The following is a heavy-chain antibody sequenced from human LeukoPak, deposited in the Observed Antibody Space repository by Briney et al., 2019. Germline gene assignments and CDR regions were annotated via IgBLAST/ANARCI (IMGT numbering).Heavy chain of an antibody. CDR1: GGSISSYY. CDR2: IYTSGST. D-gene: IGHD4-17*01. Sequence: PSETLSLTCTVSGGSISSYYWSWIRQPAGKGLEWIGRIYTSGSTNYNPSLKSRLTVSVDTSKNQFSLKLNSVTAADTAVYYCARHLATTVTRGYSCHPMDVWGKGTTVSVSS. CDR3: ARHLATTVTRGYSCHPMDV. V-gene: IGHV4-4*07. J-gene: IGHJ6*03.